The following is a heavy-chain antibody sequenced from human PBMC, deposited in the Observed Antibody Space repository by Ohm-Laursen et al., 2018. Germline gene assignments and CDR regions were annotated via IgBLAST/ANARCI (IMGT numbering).Heavy chain of an antibody. CDR1: GYSFINYW. CDR2: ISPANSDT. D-gene: IGHD1-26*01. J-gene: IGHJ5*02. CDR3: ARQSAIYLRDNCLDP. V-gene: IGHV5-51*01. Sequence: ESLKISCKGSGYSFINYWIGWVRQMPGKGLEWMGFISPANSDTKYSPSFQGQVTISADRSISTIYLQWDSLRALDTAIYYCARQSAIYLRDNCLDPWGQGTLVTVSS.